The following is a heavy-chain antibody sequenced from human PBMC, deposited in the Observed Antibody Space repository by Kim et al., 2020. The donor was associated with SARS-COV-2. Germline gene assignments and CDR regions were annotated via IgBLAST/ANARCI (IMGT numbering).Heavy chain of an antibody. V-gene: IGHV3-30*13. Sequence: YADSVKGRFTISRKHSKNRLYLQMNSLRAEDTAVYYCASSAGGSYFDAFDIWGQGTMVTVSS. D-gene: IGHD1-26*01. J-gene: IGHJ3*02. CDR3: ASSAGGSYFDAFDI.